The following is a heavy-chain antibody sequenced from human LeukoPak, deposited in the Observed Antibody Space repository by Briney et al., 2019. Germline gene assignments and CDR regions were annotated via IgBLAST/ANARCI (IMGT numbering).Heavy chain of an antibody. CDR3: ARGHYGMDV. Sequence: GGSLRLSCAASGFTLSSHWMSWVRQAPGTGLEWVANINQDGSEKSSADSVKGRFTISRDNAKNALYLQMNSLRAEDTAVYYCARGHYGMDVWGKGTTVTVSS. V-gene: IGHV3-7*03. CDR1: GFTLSSHW. CDR2: INQDGSEK. J-gene: IGHJ6*04.